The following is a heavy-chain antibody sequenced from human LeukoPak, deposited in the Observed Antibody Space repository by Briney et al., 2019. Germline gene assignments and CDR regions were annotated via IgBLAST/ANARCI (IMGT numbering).Heavy chain of an antibody. J-gene: IGHJ3*02. CDR3: ARSTPVPGVATFDI. Sequence: GGSLRLSCVASGFSVSGNYMNWVRQAPGKGLEWVSGIYSGGNTNFADSVRGRFTISRDDSKNTLFLQMNSLRAEDTAVYYCARSTPVPGVATFDIWGQRTMVTVSS. D-gene: IGHD2-2*01. CDR1: GFSVSGNY. CDR2: IYSGGNT. V-gene: IGHV3-53*01.